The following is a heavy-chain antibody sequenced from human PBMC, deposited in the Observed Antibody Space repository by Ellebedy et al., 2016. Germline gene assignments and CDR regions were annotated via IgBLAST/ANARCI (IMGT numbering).Heavy chain of an antibody. J-gene: IGHJ6*02. V-gene: IGHV1-69*13. CDR3: ARDKRYWGVTAESGDYYYYGMDV. Sequence: ASVKVSCKASGYTFTSYGISWVRQAPGQGLEWMGGIIPIFGTANYAQKFQGRVTITADESTSTAYMELSSLRSEDTAVYYCARDKRYWGVTAESGDYYYYGMDVWGQGTTVTVSS. CDR1: GYTFTSYG. D-gene: IGHD2-21*02. CDR2: IIPIFGTA.